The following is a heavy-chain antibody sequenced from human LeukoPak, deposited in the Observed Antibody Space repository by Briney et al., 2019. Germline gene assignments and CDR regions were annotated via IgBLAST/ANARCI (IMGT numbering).Heavy chain of an antibody. CDR1: GFSFSSNW. D-gene: IGHD1-26*01. Sequence: GGSLRLSCAASGFSFSSNWMHWVRQAPGKGLMWVSRINSDGSSTTYADSVKGRFTISRDNAKNTLYLQMNSLRAEDTAVYYCARDFTNSGIYSHWGQGTLVTVSS. CDR3: ARDFTNSGIYSH. V-gene: IGHV3-74*01. CDR2: INSDGSST. J-gene: IGHJ4*02.